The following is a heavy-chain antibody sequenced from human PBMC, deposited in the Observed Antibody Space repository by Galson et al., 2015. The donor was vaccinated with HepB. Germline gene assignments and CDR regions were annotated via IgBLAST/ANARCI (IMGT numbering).Heavy chain of an antibody. V-gene: IGHV1-24*01. D-gene: IGHD6-19*01. CDR2: FDPEDGET. CDR1: GYTLTELS. J-gene: IGHJ5*02. Sequence: SVKVSCKVSGYTLTELSTHWVRQAPGKGLERMGGFDPEDGETIYAQKFQGRVTMTEDTSTDTAYMELSSLRSEDTAVYYCATGILNSSGWYANWFDPWGQGTLVTVSS. CDR3: ATGILNSSGWYANWFDP.